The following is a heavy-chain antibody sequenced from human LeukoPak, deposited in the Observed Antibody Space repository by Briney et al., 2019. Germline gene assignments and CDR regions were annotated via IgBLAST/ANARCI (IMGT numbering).Heavy chain of an antibody. V-gene: IGHV4-4*07. J-gene: IGHJ4*02. CDR2: IYSSGST. D-gene: IGHD4-23*01. CDR1: GGSINSYY. Sequence: SETLSLTCTVSGGSINSYYWSWIRQPAGKGLEWIGRIYSSGSTNYNPSLKSRVSMSVDTSKNQFSLKLTSVTAADTAVYYCARGGKATVVTMWGQGILDTVSS. CDR3: ARGGKATVVTM.